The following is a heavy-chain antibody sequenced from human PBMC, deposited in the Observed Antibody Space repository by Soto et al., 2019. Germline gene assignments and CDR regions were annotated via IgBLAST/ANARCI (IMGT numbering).Heavy chain of an antibody. CDR3: ARDLGLSSSWYRYYYYMDV. D-gene: IGHD6-13*01. CDR1: GFPSGAYS. J-gene: IGHJ6*03. V-gene: IGHV3-11*01. Sequence: PGGSLRLSCAASGFPSGAYSLAWIRQAQGKGLEWVSYISSSGSTIYYADSVKGRFTISRDNAKNSLYLQMNSLRAEDTAVYYCARDLGLSSSWYRYYYYMDVWGKGTTVTVSS. CDR2: ISSSGSTI.